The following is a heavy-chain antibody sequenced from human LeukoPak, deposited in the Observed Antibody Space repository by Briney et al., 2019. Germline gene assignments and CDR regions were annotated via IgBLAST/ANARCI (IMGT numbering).Heavy chain of an antibody. CDR2: ITYAGSNE. CDR3: ARDKGTSYLSSFYY. J-gene: IGHJ4*02. D-gene: IGHD6-6*01. Sequence: GGSLRLSCTASGFTFSSYGMHWVRQAPGKGLEWVARITYAGSNEYYADSVKGRFTISRDNSKNTLYLQMNSLRAAATAVYYCARDKGTSYLSSFYYWGQGALGTVSS. V-gene: IGHV3-30*03. CDR1: GFTFSSYG.